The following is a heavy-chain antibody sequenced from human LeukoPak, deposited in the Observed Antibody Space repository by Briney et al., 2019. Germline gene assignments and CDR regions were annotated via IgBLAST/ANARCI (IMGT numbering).Heavy chain of an antibody. CDR3: ARGSPPRRNYDSRGYYSYYFDY. V-gene: IGHV1-2*02. CDR2: INPNSGGT. D-gene: IGHD3-22*01. J-gene: IGHJ4*02. CDR1: GYTFTGYY. Sequence: ASVKVSCKASGYTFTGYYMHWMRQAPGQGLEWMGWINPNSGGTNYAQKFQGRVTMTRDTSTSTVYMELRSLRSDDTAVYYCARGSPPRRNYDSRGYYSYYFDYWGQGTLVTVSS.